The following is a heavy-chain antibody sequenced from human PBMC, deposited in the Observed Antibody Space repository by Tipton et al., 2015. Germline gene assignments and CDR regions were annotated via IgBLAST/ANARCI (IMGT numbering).Heavy chain of an antibody. CDR1: SDSISKYY. CDR2: IQYSGSS. CDR3: ARALHYYPSGGYFDY. Sequence: TLSLTCSVSSDSISKYYWSWIRQPPGKELEWIGYIQYSGSSYYNPSLKSRITISVDTSKNQFSLRLTSVSAADTAVYYCARALHYYPSGGYFDYWGQGILVTVSP. D-gene: IGHD3-10*01. J-gene: IGHJ4*02. V-gene: IGHV4-59*12.